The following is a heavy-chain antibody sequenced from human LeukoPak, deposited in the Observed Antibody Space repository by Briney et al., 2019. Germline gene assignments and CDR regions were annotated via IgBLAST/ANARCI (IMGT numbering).Heavy chain of an antibody. CDR1: GFTFSSYG. Sequence: GGSLRLSCAASGFTFSSYGMHWVRQAPGKGLEWVAVIWYDGSNKYYADSVKGRFTISRDNSKNTLYLQMNSLRAEDTAVYYCARVRSLHYYESGAFDIWGQGTMVTVSS. CDR2: IWYDGSNK. J-gene: IGHJ3*02. V-gene: IGHV3-33*08. CDR3: ARVRSLHYYESGAFDI. D-gene: IGHD3-10*01.